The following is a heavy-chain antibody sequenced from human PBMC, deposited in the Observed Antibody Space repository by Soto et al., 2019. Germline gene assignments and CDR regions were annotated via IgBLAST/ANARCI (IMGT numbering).Heavy chain of an antibody. Sequence: GGSRRLACAGSGFTFSRCAVHWVRPAPGKGLEWVAVISYDGSNKYYADSVKGRFTISRDNSKNTLYLRMSSLRAEDTAVYYCVRDKIDAGNYYSALDMWGQGTQVTVSS. D-gene: IGHD3-10*01. CDR2: ISYDGSNK. J-gene: IGHJ4*02. V-gene: IGHV3-30*03. CDR1: GFTFSRCA. CDR3: VRDKIDAGNYYSALDM.